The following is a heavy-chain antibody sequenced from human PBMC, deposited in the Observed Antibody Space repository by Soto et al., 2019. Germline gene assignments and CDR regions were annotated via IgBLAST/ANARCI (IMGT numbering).Heavy chain of an antibody. CDR1: GFTFSDFA. CDR2: ISGSGGTI. J-gene: IGHJ4*02. Sequence: EVQVLESGGGLVQPGGSLRLSCVASGFTFSDFAMSWVRQAPGKGLEWVSSISGSGGTIYYADSVKGRFTLSRDNSNNTLYLQMHSLRADDTAVYFCAKLRGSGWYFHYWGQGTLVAVSS. D-gene: IGHD6-19*01. V-gene: IGHV3-23*01. CDR3: AKLRGSGWYFHY.